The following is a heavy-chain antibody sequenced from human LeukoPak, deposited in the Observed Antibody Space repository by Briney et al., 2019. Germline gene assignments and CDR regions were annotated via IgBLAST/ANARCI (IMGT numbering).Heavy chain of an antibody. CDR3: ARGRLITIFGVMNWFDP. Sequence: SETLSLTCAVYGGSFSGYYWSWVRQPPGKGLEWIGEINHSGSTNSNPSLKSRVTITVETSKNRFSLKLSSVTAADTAVYYCARGRLITIFGVMNWFDPWGQGTLVTVSS. V-gene: IGHV4-34*01. CDR1: GGSFSGYY. J-gene: IGHJ5*02. D-gene: IGHD3-3*01. CDR2: INHSGST.